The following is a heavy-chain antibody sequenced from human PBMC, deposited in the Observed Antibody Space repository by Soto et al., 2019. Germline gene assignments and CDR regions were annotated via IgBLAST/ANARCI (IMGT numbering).Heavy chain of an antibody. J-gene: IGHJ6*02. CDR1: GGSISGSNW. D-gene: IGHD3-22*01. CDR2: IYHSGST. Sequence: SETLSRTWAVSGGSISGSNWWSFFRQPPGKGLECIGEIYHSGSTNYNPSLKSRVTISVDKSKNQFSLKLSSVTAADTAVYYCARNYYYDSSGYYFRTYYYYGMDVWGQGTTVTVS. CDR3: ARNYYYDSSGYYFRTYYYYGMDV. V-gene: IGHV4-4*02.